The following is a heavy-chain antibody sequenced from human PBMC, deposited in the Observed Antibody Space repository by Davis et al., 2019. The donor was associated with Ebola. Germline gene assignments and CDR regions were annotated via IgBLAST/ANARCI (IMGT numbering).Heavy chain of an antibody. D-gene: IGHD4-17*01. CDR2: INAGNGNT. CDR3: AGDMDGDYAHDY. V-gene: IGHV1-3*01. Sequence: ASVKVSCKASGYTFTSYAMHWVRQAPGQRLEWMGWINAGNGNTKYSQKLQGRVTITRDTSASTAYMELSSLRSEDTAVYYCAGDMDGDYAHDYWGQGTLVTVSS. CDR1: GYTFTSYA. J-gene: IGHJ4*02.